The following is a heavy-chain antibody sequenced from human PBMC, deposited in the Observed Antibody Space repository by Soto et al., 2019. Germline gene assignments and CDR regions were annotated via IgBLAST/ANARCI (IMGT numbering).Heavy chain of an antibody. D-gene: IGHD5-18*01. CDR2: INPSGGST. V-gene: IGHV1-46*01. Sequence: ASVKVSCKASGYTFTSYYMHWVRQAPGQGLEWMGIINPSGGSTSYAQKFQGRVTMTRDTSTSTVYMELSSLRSEDTAVYYCARALDTAMANYYYYYGMDVWGQGTTVTVSS. J-gene: IGHJ6*02. CDR3: ARALDTAMANYYYYYGMDV. CDR1: GYTFTSYY.